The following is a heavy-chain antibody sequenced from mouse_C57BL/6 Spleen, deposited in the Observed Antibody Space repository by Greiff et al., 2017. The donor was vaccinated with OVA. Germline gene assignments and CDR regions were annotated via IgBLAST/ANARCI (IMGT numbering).Heavy chain of an antibody. D-gene: IGHD1-1*01. Sequence: EVKLVESGGGLVQPGGSLKLSCAASGFTFSDYYMYWVRQTPEKRLEWVAYISNGGGSTYYPDTVKGRFTISRDNAKNTLYLQMSRLKSEDTAMYYCARSPYYYGSTDYAMDYWGQGTSVTVSP. CDR1: GFTFSDYY. J-gene: IGHJ4*01. V-gene: IGHV5-12*01. CDR3: ARSPYYYGSTDYAMDY. CDR2: ISNGGGST.